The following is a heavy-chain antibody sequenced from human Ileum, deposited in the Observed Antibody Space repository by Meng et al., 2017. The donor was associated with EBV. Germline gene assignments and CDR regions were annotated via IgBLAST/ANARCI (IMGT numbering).Heavy chain of an antibody. D-gene: IGHD6-13*01. J-gene: IGHJ4*02. Sequence: QVPLQQWGAGLLNPSETLSLTCAVYGGSFSGYYWTWIRQPPGKGLEWIGEINHSGSTNYNPSLKSRVTISVDKNQFSLKLSSVTAVDTAVYYCARGFYTYGSSCFDYWGQGTLVTVS. CDR1: GGSFSGYY. CDR2: INHSGST. CDR3: ARGFYTYGSSCFDY. V-gene: IGHV4-34*01.